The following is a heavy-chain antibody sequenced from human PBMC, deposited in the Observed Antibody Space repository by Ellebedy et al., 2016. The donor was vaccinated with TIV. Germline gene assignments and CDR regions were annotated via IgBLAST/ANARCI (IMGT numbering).Heavy chain of an antibody. J-gene: IGHJ4*02. Sequence: SETLSLTXRVSGGSMSDSYWSWIRQSAGKGLEWIGRIYYSGSTDYNSSLKSRVTMSIDTSKNQFSLKLGSVTAADTAVYYCALEERSTVVTTAFGFWGQGALVTVSS. D-gene: IGHD4-23*01. CDR3: ALEERSTVVTTAFGF. CDR2: IYYSGST. CDR1: GGSMSDSY. V-gene: IGHV4-4*07.